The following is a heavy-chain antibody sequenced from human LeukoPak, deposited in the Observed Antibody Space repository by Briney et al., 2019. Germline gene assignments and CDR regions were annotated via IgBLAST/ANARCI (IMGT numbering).Heavy chain of an antibody. D-gene: IGHD5-12*01. CDR3: ARGDYSGYERYGSFDY. J-gene: IGHJ4*02. CDR1: GYTFTSYG. Sequence: ASVKVSCKASGYTFTSYGISWVRQAPGQGLEWMGWISAYNGNTNYAQKLQGRVTMTTDTSTSTAYMELSSLRSEDTAVYYCARGDYSGYERYGSFDYWGQGTLVTVSS. CDR2: ISAYNGNT. V-gene: IGHV1-18*01.